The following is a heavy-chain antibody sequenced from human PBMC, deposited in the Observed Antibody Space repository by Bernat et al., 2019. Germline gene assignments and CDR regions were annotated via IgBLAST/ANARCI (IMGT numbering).Heavy chain of an antibody. CDR1: GYTFTSYD. V-gene: IGHV1-8*01. Sequence: QVQLVQSGAEVKKPGASVKVSCKASGYTFTSYDINWVRQATGQGLEWMGWMNPNSGNTGYAQKFQGRVTMTRNTSISTAYMELSSLRSKDAAVYYCARRRRGRFCSGGSCWGFDYWGQGTLVTVSS. D-gene: IGHD2-15*01. J-gene: IGHJ4*02. CDR3: ARRRRGRFCSGGSCWGFDY. CDR2: MNPNSGNT.